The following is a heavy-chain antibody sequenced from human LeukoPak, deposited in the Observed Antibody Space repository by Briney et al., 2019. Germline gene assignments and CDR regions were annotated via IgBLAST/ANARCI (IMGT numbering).Heavy chain of an antibody. Sequence: PSGTLSLTCAVSGGSISSSNWWSWVRPPPGKGLEWIGEIYHSGSTNYNPSLKSRVTISVDKSKNQFSLKLSSVTAADTAVCYCARAESLGYCSSTSCHTPRVAFDIWGQGTMVTVSS. CDR3: ARAESLGYCSSTSCHTPRVAFDI. V-gene: IGHV4-4*02. D-gene: IGHD2-2*01. J-gene: IGHJ3*02. CDR1: GGSISSSNW. CDR2: IYHSGST.